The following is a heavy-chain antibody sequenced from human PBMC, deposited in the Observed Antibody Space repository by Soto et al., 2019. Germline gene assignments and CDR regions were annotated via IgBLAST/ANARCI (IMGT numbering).Heavy chain of an antibody. V-gene: IGHV3-13*04. D-gene: IGHD3-9*01. CDR3: ARAIDYDILTGYPAPPDY. CDR1: GFTFGSYD. Sequence: GGSLRLSCAASGFTFGSYDMHWVRQATGKGLEWVSAIGTAGDTYYPGSVKGRFTISRENAKNSLYLQMNSLRAGDTAVYYCARAIDYDILTGYPAPPDYWGQGT. CDR2: IGTAGDT. J-gene: IGHJ4*02.